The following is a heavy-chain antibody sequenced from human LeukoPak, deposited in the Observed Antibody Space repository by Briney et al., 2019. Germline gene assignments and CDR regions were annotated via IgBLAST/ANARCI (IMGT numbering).Heavy chain of an antibody. Sequence: ASVKVSCKASGYTFTSYGISWVRQAPGQGLEWMGWISAYNGNTNYAQKLQGRVTMTTDTSTSTAYMELRSLRSDDTAVYYCARFRDCSSTSCYAGFRFYFDYWGQGTLVTVSS. CDR1: GYTFTSYG. V-gene: IGHV1-18*01. CDR3: ARFRDCSSTSCYAGFRFYFDY. D-gene: IGHD2-2*01. J-gene: IGHJ4*02. CDR2: ISAYNGNT.